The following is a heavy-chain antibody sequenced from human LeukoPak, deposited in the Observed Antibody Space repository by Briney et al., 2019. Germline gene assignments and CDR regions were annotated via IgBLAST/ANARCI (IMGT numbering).Heavy chain of an antibody. D-gene: IGHD3-16*02. V-gene: IGHV1-2*02. CDR1: GYTLTGYY. Sequence: ASVKVSCKASGYTLTGYYMHWVRQAPGQGLEWMGWMNPNSGGTKYAQKFQGRVTMTRDTSISTAYMELSRLRSDDTAMYYCARDKLGLGELSLYDQWGLGTLVTVFS. CDR3: ARDKLGLGELSLYDQ. J-gene: IGHJ5*02. CDR2: MNPNSGGT.